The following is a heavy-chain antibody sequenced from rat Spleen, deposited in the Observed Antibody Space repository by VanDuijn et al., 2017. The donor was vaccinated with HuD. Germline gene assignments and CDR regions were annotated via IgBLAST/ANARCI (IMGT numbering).Heavy chain of an antibody. CDR3: ARHALMYTTDPFVY. CDR2: ISTGGGST. Sequence: EVQLVESGGGLVQPGRSMKLSCAASGFTFTNYDMAWVRQAPTKGLEWVAYISTGGGSTYYRDSVKGRFTISRDNAKSTLYLQMDSLRSEDTATYYCARHALMYTTDPFVYWGQGTLVTVSS. D-gene: IGHD1-6*01. J-gene: IGHJ3*01. CDR1: GFTFTNYD. V-gene: IGHV5-25*01.